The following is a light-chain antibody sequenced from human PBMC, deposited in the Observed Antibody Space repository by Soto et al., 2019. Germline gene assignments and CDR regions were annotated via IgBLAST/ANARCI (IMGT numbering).Light chain of an antibody. J-gene: IGKJ4*01. CDR1: QSVRND. V-gene: IGKV3-11*01. CDR3: QHRTNWPPT. CDR2: SAS. Sequence: ESVLTQSPATLSLSPGERATRSCRASQSVRNDLVWYHQKPGQAPRVLIYSASNRATGIPARFSGSGSGTDFTLTISSLEPEDFAVYYCQHRTNWPPTFGGGTKVEMK.